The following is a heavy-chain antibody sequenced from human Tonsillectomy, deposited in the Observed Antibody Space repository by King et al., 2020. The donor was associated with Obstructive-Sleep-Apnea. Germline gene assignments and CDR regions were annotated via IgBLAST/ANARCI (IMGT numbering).Heavy chain of an antibody. Sequence: QLQESGPGLVKPSETLSLTCTVSGGSISSYYWSWIRQPPGKGLEWIGYIYYSGSTNYHPSLKSRVTISVDTSKNQFSRKLSPVTAADTAVYYCASTYYYGSGSYFPFDYWGQGTLVTVSS. CDR1: GGSISSYY. J-gene: IGHJ4*02. CDR2: IYYSGST. D-gene: IGHD3-10*01. V-gene: IGHV4-59*01. CDR3: ASTYYYGSGSYFPFDY.